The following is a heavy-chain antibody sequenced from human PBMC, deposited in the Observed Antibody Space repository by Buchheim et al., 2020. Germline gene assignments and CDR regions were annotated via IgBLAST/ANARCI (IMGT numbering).Heavy chain of an antibody. CDR3: ASIAAAGNYYYYYGMDV. V-gene: IGHV4-61*02. Sequence: QVQLQESGPGLVKPSQTLSLTCTVSGGSISSGSYYWSWIRQPAGKGLEWIGRIYTSGSTNYNPSLKSRVTISVDTSQNQISLKLSSVTAADTAVYYCASIAAAGNYYYYYGMDVWGQGTT. CDR2: IYTSGST. J-gene: IGHJ6*02. CDR1: GGSISSGSYY. D-gene: IGHD6-13*01.